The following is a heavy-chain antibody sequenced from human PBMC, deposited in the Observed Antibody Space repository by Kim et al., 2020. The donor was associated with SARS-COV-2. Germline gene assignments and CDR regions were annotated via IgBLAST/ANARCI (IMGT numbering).Heavy chain of an antibody. J-gene: IGHJ4*02. V-gene: IGHV4-4*02. CDR3: ARADYGSGSYAVDY. D-gene: IGHD3-10*01. Sequence: TPTLKSRVTISVDKYKNQFALKLSSVTAADTDVYYCARADYGSGSYAVDYWGQGTLVTVSS.